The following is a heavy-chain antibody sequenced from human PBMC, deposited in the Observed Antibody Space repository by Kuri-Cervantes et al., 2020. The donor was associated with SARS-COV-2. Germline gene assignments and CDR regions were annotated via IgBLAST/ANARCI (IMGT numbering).Heavy chain of an antibody. Sequence: GESLKISCAASGFTFSSYGVHWVRQAPGKGLEWVAVIWYDGSNKYYADSVKGRFTISRDNSKNTLYLQMNSLRAEDTAVYYCANVPPTRGYGMDVWGQGTTVTVSS. CDR2: IWYDGSNK. CDR1: GFTFSSYG. D-gene: IGHD3-10*02. CDR3: ANVPPTRGYGMDV. J-gene: IGHJ6*02. V-gene: IGHV3-30*02.